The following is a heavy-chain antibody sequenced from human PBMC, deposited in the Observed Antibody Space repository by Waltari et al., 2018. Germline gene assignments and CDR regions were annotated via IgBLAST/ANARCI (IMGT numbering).Heavy chain of an antibody. V-gene: IGHV1-2*02. Sequence: QVQLVQSGAEVKKPGASVKVSCKASGYTFTGYYMHWVRQAPGQGLEWMGWINPNSGGTNYAQKFQGRVTMTRDTSISTAYMELSRLRSDDTAVYYCARMEAARPNYYYYYMDVWGKGITVTVSS. D-gene: IGHD6-6*01. CDR2: INPNSGGT. CDR3: ARMEAARPNYYYYYMDV. J-gene: IGHJ6*03. CDR1: GYTFTGYY.